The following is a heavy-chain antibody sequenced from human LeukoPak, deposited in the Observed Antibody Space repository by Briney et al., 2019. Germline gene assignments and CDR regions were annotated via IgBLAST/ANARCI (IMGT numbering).Heavy chain of an antibody. D-gene: IGHD3-22*01. CDR3: ARARDSSGYYYYYYMDV. J-gene: IGHJ6*03. V-gene: IGHV3-33*01. CDR1: GFTFSSYG. CDR2: IWYDGSNK. Sequence: GGSLRLSCAASGFTFSSYGMHWVRQAPGKGLEWVAPIWYDGSNKYYADSVKGRFTISRDNSKNTLYLQMNSLRAEDTAVYYCARARDSSGYYYYYYMDVWGKGTTVTVSS.